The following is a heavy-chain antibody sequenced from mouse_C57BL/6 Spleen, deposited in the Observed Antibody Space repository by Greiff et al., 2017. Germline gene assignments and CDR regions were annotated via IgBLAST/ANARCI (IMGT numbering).Heavy chain of an antibody. Sequence: QVTLKESGPGILQSSQTLSLTCSFSGFSLSTSGMGVSWIRQPSGKGLEWLAHIYWDDDKRYNPSLKSRLTISKDTSRNQVFLKITSVDTADTATYYCARSGIYDGYYWYFDVWGTGTTVTVSS. V-gene: IGHV8-12*01. D-gene: IGHD2-3*01. CDR1: GFSLSTSGMG. CDR2: IYWDDDK. CDR3: ARSGIYDGYYWYFDV. J-gene: IGHJ1*03.